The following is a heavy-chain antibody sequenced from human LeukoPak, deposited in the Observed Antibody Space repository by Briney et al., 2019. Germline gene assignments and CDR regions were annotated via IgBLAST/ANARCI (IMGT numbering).Heavy chain of an antibody. J-gene: IGHJ6*02. CDR1: GYTFTGYY. Sequence: EASVKVSCKASGYTFTGYYMHWVRQAPGQGVEWMGWVNPNSGGTNYTQRFQGRVSMTRDTSVSTAYMELSSLTSDDTAVYYCTRGGCSSTSCSRGYGMDVWGQGTTVTVSS. CDR2: VNPNSGGT. CDR3: TRGGCSSTSCSRGYGMDV. D-gene: IGHD2-2*01. V-gene: IGHV1-2*02.